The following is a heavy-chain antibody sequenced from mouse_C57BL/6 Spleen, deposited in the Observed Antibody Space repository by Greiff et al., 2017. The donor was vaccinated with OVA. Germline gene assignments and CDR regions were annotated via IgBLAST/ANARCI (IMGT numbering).Heavy chain of an antibody. CDR2: IRSKSNNYAT. V-gene: IGHV10-1*01. CDR3: GRLGDYYGNYAMDY. CDR1: GFSFNTYA. Sequence: EVQLVESGGGLVQPKGSLKLSCAASGFSFNTYAMNWVRQAPGKGLEWVARIRSKSNNYATYYADSVKDRFTISRDDSESMLYLQMNNLKTEDTAMYYCGRLGDYYGNYAMDYWGQGTSVTVSS. J-gene: IGHJ4*01. D-gene: IGHD1-1*01.